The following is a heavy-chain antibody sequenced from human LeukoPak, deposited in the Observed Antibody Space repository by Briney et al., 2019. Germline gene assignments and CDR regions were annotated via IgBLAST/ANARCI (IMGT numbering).Heavy chain of an antibody. Sequence: GASVTVSCKASGGTFSSYAISWVRQAPAQGLEWMGGIIPIFGTANYAQKFQDRVTITADEYTSTAYMKLSSLRSEDTAVYYCARGAVAGTLHFDLWGRGTLVTVSS. J-gene: IGHJ2*01. CDR1: GGTFSSYA. CDR3: ARGAVAGTLHFDL. CDR2: IIPIFGTA. D-gene: IGHD6-19*01. V-gene: IGHV1-69*13.